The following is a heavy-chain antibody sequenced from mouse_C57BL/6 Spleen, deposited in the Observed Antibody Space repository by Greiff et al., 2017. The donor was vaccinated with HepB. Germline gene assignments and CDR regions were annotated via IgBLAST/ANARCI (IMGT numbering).Heavy chain of an antibody. CDR2: ISDGGSYT. CDR1: GFTFSSYA. V-gene: IGHV5-4*03. J-gene: IGHJ1*03. D-gene: IGHD2-3*01. CDR3: APYDGYYEGYFDV. Sequence: EVNLVESGGGLVKPGGSLKLSCAASGFTFSSYAMSWVRQTPEKRLEWVATISDGGSYTYYPDNVKGRFTISRDNAKNNLYLQMSHLKSEDTAMYYCAPYDGYYEGYFDVWGTGTTVTVSS.